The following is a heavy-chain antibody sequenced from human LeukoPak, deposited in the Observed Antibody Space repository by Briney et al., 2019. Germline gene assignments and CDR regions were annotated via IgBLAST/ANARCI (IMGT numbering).Heavy chain of an antibody. CDR3: ARGVCSGGSCYFLFDY. CDR2: IYTSGST. D-gene: IGHD2-15*01. CDR1: GGSISSYY. Sequence: PSETLSLTCTVSGGSISSYYWSWIRQPAGKGLEWIGRIYTSGSTNYNPSLKSRVTISVDTSKNQFSLKLSSVTAADTAVYYCARGVCSGGSCYFLFDYWGQGTLVTVSS. V-gene: IGHV4-4*07. J-gene: IGHJ4*02.